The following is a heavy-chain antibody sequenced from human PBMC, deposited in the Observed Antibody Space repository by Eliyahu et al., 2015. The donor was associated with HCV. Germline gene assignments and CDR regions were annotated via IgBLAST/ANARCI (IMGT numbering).Heavy chain of an antibody. V-gene: IGHV4-34*01. CDR1: GGSFSGFY. Sequence: QVQLQQWGAGLLKPSETLSLTCAVYGGSFSGFYWNWIRQPPGKGLEWIGGIQPRGKTQHNPSLKSRVTISVDTSKNQFSLKLSSVTAADTAVYYCARGVGAAGGWFDPWGQGTQVTVSS. CDR3: ARGVGAAGGWFDP. CDR2: IQPRGKT. J-gene: IGHJ5*02. D-gene: IGHD6-13*01.